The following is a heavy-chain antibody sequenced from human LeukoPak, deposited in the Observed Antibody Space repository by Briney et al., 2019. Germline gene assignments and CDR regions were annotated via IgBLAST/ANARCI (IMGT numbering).Heavy chain of an antibody. CDR2: ISAYNGNT. CDR3: ARDRPSSDGSGSYTYHYYYGMDV. CDR1: GYTFTSYG. D-gene: IGHD3-10*01. Sequence: ASVKVSCKASGYTFTSYGISWVRQAPGQGLEWMGWISAYNGNTNYAQKLQGRVTMTTDTSTSTAYMELRSLRSDDTAVYYCARDRPSSDGSGSYTYHYYYGMDVWGQGTTVTVSS. V-gene: IGHV1-18*01. J-gene: IGHJ6*02.